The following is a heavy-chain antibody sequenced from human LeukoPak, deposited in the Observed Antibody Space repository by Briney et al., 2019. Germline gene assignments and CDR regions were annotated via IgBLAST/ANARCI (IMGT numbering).Heavy chain of an antibody. CDR2: ISYDGSNK. J-gene: IGHJ4*02. V-gene: IGHV3-30-3*01. Sequence: GGSLRLSCAASGFTFSSYAMHWVRQAPGKGLEWVAVISYDGSNKYNADSVKGRFTISRDNSKNTLYLQMNSLRAEDTAVYYCARVSLGGATGGAPLGYWGQGTLVTVSS. D-gene: IGHD1-26*01. CDR3: ARVSLGGATGGAPLGY. CDR1: GFTFSSYA.